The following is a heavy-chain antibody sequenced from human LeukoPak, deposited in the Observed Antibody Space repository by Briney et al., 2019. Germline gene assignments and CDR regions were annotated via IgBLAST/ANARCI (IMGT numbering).Heavy chain of an antibody. J-gene: IGHJ4*02. Sequence: PSETLSLTCTVSGGSISSSSYYWGWIRQPPGKGLEWIGSIYYSGSTYYNPSLKSRVTISVDTSKNQFSLKLSSVTAADTAVYYCARGGYDYVWGSYRYGFWFDYWSQGTLVTVSS. D-gene: IGHD3-16*02. V-gene: IGHV4-39*07. CDR1: GGSISSSSYY. CDR2: IYYSGST. CDR3: ARGGYDYVWGSYRYGFWFDY.